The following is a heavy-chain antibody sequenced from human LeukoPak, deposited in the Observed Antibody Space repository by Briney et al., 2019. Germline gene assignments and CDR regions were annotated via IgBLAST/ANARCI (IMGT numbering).Heavy chain of an antibody. CDR2: IIPIFGTA. CDR1: GGTFSSYA. Sequence: GASVKVSCKASGGTFSSYAISWVRQAPGQGLEWMGGIIPIFGTANYAQKFQGRVTITADESTSTAYMELSSLRSEDTAVYYCASRVSGDYDWFDPWGQGTLVTVSS. J-gene: IGHJ5*02. CDR3: ASRVSGDYDWFDP. V-gene: IGHV1-69*01. D-gene: IGHD4-17*01.